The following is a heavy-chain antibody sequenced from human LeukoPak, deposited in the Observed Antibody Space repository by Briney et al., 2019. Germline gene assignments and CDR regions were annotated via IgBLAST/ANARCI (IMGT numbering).Heavy chain of an antibody. CDR2: ISAYNGNT. V-gene: IGHV1-18*04. Sequence: AASVKVSCKASGYTFTSYGINWVRQAPGQGLEWMGWISAYNGNTNYAQKLQGRVTMTTDTSTSTAYMELRSLRSDDTAVYYCARASHYYGSGSYYDLLSGWFDPWGQGTLVTVSS. J-gene: IGHJ5*02. CDR1: GYTFTSYG. CDR3: ARASHYYGSGSYYDLLSGWFDP. D-gene: IGHD3-10*01.